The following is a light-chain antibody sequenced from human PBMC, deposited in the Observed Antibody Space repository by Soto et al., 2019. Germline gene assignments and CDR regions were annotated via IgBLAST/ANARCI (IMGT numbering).Light chain of an antibody. Sequence: QSVLTQPPSASGTPGQRVTISCSGSSSNIGTNTVDWHQQRPGTAPKLLIYSNNQRPSGVPDRFSGSKSGTSAPLAIGGLQSEDEGYYYCSAWDDLLYGVVFGGGTKLTVL. V-gene: IGLV1-44*01. CDR3: SAWDDLLYGVV. CDR1: SSNIGTNT. CDR2: SNN. J-gene: IGLJ2*01.